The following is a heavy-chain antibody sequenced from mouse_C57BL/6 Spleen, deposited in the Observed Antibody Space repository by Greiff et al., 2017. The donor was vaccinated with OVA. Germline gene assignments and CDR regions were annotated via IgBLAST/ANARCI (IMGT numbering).Heavy chain of an antibody. J-gene: IGHJ4*01. CDR1: GYAFSSSW. CDR2: IYPGDGDT. Sequence: VQLQQSGPELVKPGASVKISCKASGYAFSSSWMNWVKQRPGKGLEWIGRIYPGDGDTNYNGKFKGKATLTADKSSSTAYMQLSRLTSEDSAVYFCARDPPYYDGSSPYAMDYWGQGTSVTVSS. V-gene: IGHV1-82*01. CDR3: ARDPPYYDGSSPYAMDY. D-gene: IGHD1-1*01.